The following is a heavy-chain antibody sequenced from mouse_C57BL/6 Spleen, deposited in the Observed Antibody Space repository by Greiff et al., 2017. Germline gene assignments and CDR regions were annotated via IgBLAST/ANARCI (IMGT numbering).Heavy chain of an antibody. Sequence: EVQLQQSGPGLVKPSQSLSLTCSVTGYSITSGYYWNWIRQFPGNNLEWMGYISYDGSNNYNPSLKNRISITRDTSTNQFFLKLNSVTTEDTATYYCARAGFYAMDYWGQGTSVTVSS. V-gene: IGHV3-6*01. CDR3: ARAGFYAMDY. CDR1: GYSITSGYY. CDR2: ISYDGSN. J-gene: IGHJ4*01.